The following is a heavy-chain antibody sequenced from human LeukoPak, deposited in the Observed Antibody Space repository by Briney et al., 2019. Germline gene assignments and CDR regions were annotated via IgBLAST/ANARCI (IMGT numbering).Heavy chain of an antibody. CDR2: ISSSGSTI. V-gene: IGHV3-48*03. CDR1: GFTFSNYD. CDR3: ARMQLGQL. J-gene: IGHJ4*02. Sequence: GGSLSLSCAASGFTFSNYDMNWVRQAPGKGLEWVSYISSSGSTIYNADSVKGRFTISRENAKNSLYLQMNSLRGEDTGVYYCARMQLGQLWGQGTLVTVSS. D-gene: IGHD6-6*01.